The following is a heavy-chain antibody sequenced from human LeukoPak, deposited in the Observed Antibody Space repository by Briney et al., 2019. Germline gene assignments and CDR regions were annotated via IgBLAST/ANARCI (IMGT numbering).Heavy chain of an antibody. CDR1: GYTFTGYY. Sequence: GASVKVSCKASGYTFTGYYMHWVRQAPGQGLEWMGWINPSSGGTNYAQKFQGRVTMTRDTSISTAYMELSRLRSDDTAVYYCARAGYSSSWYTDWFDPWGQGTLVTVSS. J-gene: IGHJ5*02. CDR2: INPSSGGT. CDR3: ARAGYSSSWYTDWFDP. V-gene: IGHV1-2*02. D-gene: IGHD6-13*01.